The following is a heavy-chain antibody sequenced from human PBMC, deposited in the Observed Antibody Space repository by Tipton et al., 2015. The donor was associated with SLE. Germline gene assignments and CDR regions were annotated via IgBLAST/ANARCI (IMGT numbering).Heavy chain of an antibody. V-gene: IGHV4-34*01. Sequence: TLSLTCAVYDESIRSQSWIWIRQPPGKGLEWIGEINHRGYTHYNPSLKSRVTISVDTSKSQFSLDLNSVTAADTAVYYCASWTYGSSSPDYWGQGTLVTVSS. CDR1: DESIRSQS. J-gene: IGHJ4*02. CDR2: INHRGYT. CDR3: ASWTYGSSSPDY. D-gene: IGHD6-6*01.